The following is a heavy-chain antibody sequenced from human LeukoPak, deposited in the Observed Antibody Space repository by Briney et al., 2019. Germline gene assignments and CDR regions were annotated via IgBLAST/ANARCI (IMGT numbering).Heavy chain of an antibody. D-gene: IGHD3-10*01. J-gene: IGHJ6*03. CDR3: ARQYYYGSGSLYYYYYMDV. Sequence: SETLSLTCTVSGGSISSYYWSWIRQPPGKGLEWIGYIYYSGGTNYNPSLKSRVTISVDTSKNQFSLKLSSVTAADTAVYYCARQYYYGSGSLYYYYYMDVWGEGTTVTVSS. CDR2: IYYSGGT. CDR1: GGSISSYY. V-gene: IGHV4-59*12.